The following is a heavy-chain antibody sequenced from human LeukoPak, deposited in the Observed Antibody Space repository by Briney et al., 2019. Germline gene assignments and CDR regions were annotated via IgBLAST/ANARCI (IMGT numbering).Heavy chain of an antibody. CDR2: ISYDGSNK. Sequence: GSLRLSCAASGFTFSSYAMHWVRQAPGKGLEWVAVISYDGSNKYYADSVKGRFTISRDNSKNTLYLQMNSLRAEDTAVYYCADSSSWYGAFDIWGQGTMVTVSS. CDR1: GFTFSSYA. J-gene: IGHJ3*02. V-gene: IGHV3-30-3*01. CDR3: ADSSSWYGAFDI. D-gene: IGHD6-13*01.